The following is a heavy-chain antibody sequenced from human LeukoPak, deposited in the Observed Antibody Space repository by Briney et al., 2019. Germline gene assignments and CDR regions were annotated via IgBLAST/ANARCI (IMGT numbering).Heavy chain of an antibody. CDR1: GYTLTELS. CDR3: ATDRPDNWNRRKNGWDYYGMDV. Sequence: GGSLRLSCAASGYTLTELSMHWVRQAPGKGLEWMGGFDPEDGETIYAQKFQGRVTMTEDTSTDTACMELSSLRSEDTAVYYCATDRPDNWNRRKNGWDYYGMDVWGQGTTVTVSS. D-gene: IGHD1/OR15-1a*01. CDR2: FDPEDGET. V-gene: IGHV1-24*01. J-gene: IGHJ6*02.